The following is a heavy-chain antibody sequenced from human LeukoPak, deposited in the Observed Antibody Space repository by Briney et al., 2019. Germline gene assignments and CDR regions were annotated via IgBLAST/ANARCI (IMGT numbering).Heavy chain of an antibody. CDR2: IYSGGST. Sequence: SGGSLRLSCAASEFSVGSNYMTWVRQAPGKGLEWVSLIYSGGSTYYADSVKGRFTISRDNSKNTLYLQMNSLRAEDTAVYYCARDFHRYYYDSSGYNGFDIWGQGTMVTVSS. V-gene: IGHV3-66*01. CDR3: ARDFHRYYYDSSGYNGFDI. CDR1: EFSVGSNY. J-gene: IGHJ3*02. D-gene: IGHD3-22*01.